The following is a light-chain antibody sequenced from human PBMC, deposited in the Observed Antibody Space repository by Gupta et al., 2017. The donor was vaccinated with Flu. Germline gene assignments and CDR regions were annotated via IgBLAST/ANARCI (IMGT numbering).Light chain of an antibody. CDR1: NIGSKS. V-gene: IGLV3-21*02. CDR2: DNN. J-gene: IGLJ2*01. Sequence: VLTQPPSVSVAPGQTARITCDGNNIGSKSVHWYQQKPGQAPVLVVYDNNDRPSGIPERFSGSNSGNTATLTISRVEAGAEADYYCQVWDSSSDHPVFGGGTKLTVL. CDR3: QVWDSSSDHPV.